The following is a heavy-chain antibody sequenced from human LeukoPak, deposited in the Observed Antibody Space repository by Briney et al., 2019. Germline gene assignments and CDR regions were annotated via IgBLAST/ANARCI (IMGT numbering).Heavy chain of an antibody. CDR2: IYSSETT. CDR1: GGSITGYH. J-gene: IGHJ3*02. CDR3: ARRNDFDI. Sequence: SETLSLTCTVSGGSITGYHWSWIRQPPGKGLEWIGYIYSSETTEYRPSLRSRVTISADTSKNQSSLKLASVTAADTAIYYCARRNDFDIWGQGTMVTVSS. V-gene: IGHV4-4*08.